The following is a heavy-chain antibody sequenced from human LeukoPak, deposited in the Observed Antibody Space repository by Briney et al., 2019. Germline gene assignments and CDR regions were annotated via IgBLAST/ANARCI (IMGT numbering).Heavy chain of an antibody. CDR2: ISSSSSYI. CDR1: GFTFSSYS. J-gene: IGHJ4*02. CDR3: ASQAYIAAAGPVDY. Sequence: GGSLRLPCGPWGFTFSSYSMNWVRQAPGKGLEWVSSISSSSSYIYYADSVKGRFTISRDNAKNSLYLQMNSLRAEDTAVYYCASQAYIAAAGPVDYWGQGTLVTVSS. V-gene: IGHV3-21*01. D-gene: IGHD6-13*01.